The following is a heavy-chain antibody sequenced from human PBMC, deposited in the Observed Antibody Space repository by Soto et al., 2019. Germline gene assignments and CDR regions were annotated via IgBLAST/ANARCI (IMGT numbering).Heavy chain of an antibody. J-gene: IGHJ4*02. CDR2: ISSSSSYI. Sequence: EVQLVESGGGLVKPGGSLRLSCAASGFTFSSYTMNWVRQAPGKGLEWVSSISSSSSYIYYADSVKGRFTISRDNAKNSLPPQMNRLRAEDTAVYCCARFGYTTEAHWGQGTLVTVSS. V-gene: IGHV3-21*01. D-gene: IGHD5-12*01. CDR1: GFTFSSYT. CDR3: ARFGYTTEAH.